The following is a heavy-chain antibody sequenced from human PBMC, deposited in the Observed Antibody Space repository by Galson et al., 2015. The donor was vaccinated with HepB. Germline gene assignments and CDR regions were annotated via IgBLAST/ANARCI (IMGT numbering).Heavy chain of an antibody. CDR1: GGTFSSYT. CDR2: IIPILGIA. Sequence: SVKVSCKASGGTFSSYTISWVRQAPGQGLEWMGRIIPILGIANYAQKFQGRVTITADKSTSTAYMELSSLRSEDTAVYYCATLPTVVTPGLYYYYYGMDVWGQGTTVTVSS. V-gene: IGHV1-69*02. CDR3: ATLPTVVTPGLYYYYYGMDV. D-gene: IGHD4-23*01. J-gene: IGHJ6*02.